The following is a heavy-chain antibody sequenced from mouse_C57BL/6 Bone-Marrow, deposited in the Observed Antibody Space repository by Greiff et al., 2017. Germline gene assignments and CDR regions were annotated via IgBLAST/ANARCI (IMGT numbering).Heavy chain of an antibody. CDR2: IHPNSGST. CDR3: ASEIYYYGISYFDY. V-gene: IGHV1-64*01. CDR1: GYTFTSYW. Sequence: QVQLQQPGAELVKPGASVKLSCKASGYTFTSYWMHWVKQRPGQGLEWIGMIHPNSGSTNYNEKFKSKATLTVDKSSRTAYMQLSSLTSEDSAVYYCASEIYYYGISYFDYWGHGTTLTVSS. J-gene: IGHJ2*01. D-gene: IGHD1-1*01.